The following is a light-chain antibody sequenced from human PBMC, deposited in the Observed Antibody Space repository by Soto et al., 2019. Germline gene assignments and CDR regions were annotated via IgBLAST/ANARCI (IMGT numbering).Light chain of an antibody. V-gene: IGLV2-11*01. CDR1: SSDVGGFNS. Sequence: QSALTQPRSVSGSPGQSVTISCTGTSSDVGGFNSVSWYQQHPGKAPKLMIYEGSKRSSGVSDRLSGSKSGNTASLTISGLQAEDEADYYCCSYAGSSIGVFGGGTKVTVL. CDR3: CSYAGSSIGV. CDR2: EGS. J-gene: IGLJ3*02.